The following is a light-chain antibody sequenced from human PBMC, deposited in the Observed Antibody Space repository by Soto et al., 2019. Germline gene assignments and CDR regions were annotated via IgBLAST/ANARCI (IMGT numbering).Light chain of an antibody. CDR2: RNN. J-gene: IGLJ3*02. V-gene: IGLV1-47*01. CDR3: AAWDDSLSGV. Sequence: QAVVTQPPSASGTPGQRVTISCSGSSSNIGSNYVYWYQQLPGTAPKLLIYRNNQRPSGVPDRFSGSKSGTSASMAISGLLSEDEADYYCAAWDDSLSGVFGGGTKLTVL. CDR1: SSNIGSNY.